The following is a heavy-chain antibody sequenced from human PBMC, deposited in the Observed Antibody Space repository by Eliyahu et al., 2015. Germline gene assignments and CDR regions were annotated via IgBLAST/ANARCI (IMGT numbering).Heavy chain of an antibody. CDR2: INHSIST. V-gene: IGHV4-34*01. J-gene: IGHJ5*02. CDR3: ARGKGIASLNWFDP. D-gene: IGHD6-13*01. CDR1: GGSFSGYY. Sequence: QVQLQQWGAGLLKPSETLSLTCAVYGGSFSGYYWSWIRQPPGKGLEWIGEINHSISTNYNPSLKSRVTISVDTSKNQFSLKLSSVTAADTAVYYCARGKGIASLNWFDPWGQGTLVTVSS.